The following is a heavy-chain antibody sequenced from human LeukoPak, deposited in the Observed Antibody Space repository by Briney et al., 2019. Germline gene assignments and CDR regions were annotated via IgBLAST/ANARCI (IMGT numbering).Heavy chain of an antibody. CDR3: ARERGGNYYFDY. J-gene: IGHJ4*02. D-gene: IGHD4-23*01. CDR2: IIPILGIA. V-gene: IGHV1-69*04. Sequence: ASVKVSCKASGGTFSSYAISWVRQAPGQGLEWMGRIIPILGIANYAQKFQGRVTITTDESTSTAYMELSSLRSEDTAVYYCARERGGNYYFDYWGQGTLVTVSS. CDR1: GGTFSSYA.